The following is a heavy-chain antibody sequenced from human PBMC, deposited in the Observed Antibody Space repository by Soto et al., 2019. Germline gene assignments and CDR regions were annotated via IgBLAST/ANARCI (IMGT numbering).Heavy chain of an antibody. V-gene: IGHV1-18*01. CDR1: GYTFTSYG. CDR3: ARAFPTPGYIWYYYYGMDV. J-gene: IGHJ6*02. CDR2: ISAYNGNT. Sequence: QVQLVQSGAEVKKPGASVKVSCKASGYTFTSYGISWVRQAPGQGLEWMGWISAYNGNTNYAQKLQGRVNMTTDTSTSTAYMELRSLRSDDTAVYYCARAFPTPGYIWYYYYGMDVWGQGTTVTVSS. D-gene: IGHD6-13*01.